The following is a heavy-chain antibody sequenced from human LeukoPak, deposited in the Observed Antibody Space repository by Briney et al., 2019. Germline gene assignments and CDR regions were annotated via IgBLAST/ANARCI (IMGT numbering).Heavy chain of an antibody. CDR3: ARDLNSSGYYEGSLNFGY. J-gene: IGHJ4*02. V-gene: IGHV1-46*01. D-gene: IGHD3-22*01. CDR1: GYTFTSYY. Sequence: GASVKVSCKASGYTFTSYYMHWVRQAPGQGLEWMGIINPSGGSTSYAQKFQGRVTMTRDTSTSTVYMELSSLRSEDTAVYYCARDLNSSGYYEGSLNFGYWGQGTLVTVSS. CDR2: INPSGGST.